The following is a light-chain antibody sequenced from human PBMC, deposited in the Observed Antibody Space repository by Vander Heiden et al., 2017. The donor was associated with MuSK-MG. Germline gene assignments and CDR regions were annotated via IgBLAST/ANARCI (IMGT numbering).Light chain of an antibody. CDR2: AAS. Sequence: DIQMTQSPSSLSASVGDRVTITCRASQSISSYLNWYQQKPGKAPKLLIYAASSLQSGVPSRFSGSGSGTDFTLTISSLQPEDSATYYCQQSDTTSWTFGQGTKVEIK. CDR1: QSISSY. V-gene: IGKV1-39*01. CDR3: QQSDTTSWT. J-gene: IGKJ1*01.